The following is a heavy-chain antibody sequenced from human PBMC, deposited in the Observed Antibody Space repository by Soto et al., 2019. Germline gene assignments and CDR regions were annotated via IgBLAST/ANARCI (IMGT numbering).Heavy chain of an antibody. J-gene: IGHJ6*02. CDR1: GYSFTSYW. CDR2: IYPGDSDT. Sequence: GESLKISCKGSGYSFTSYWIGWVRQMPGKGLEWMGIIYPGDSDTRYSPSFQGQVTISADKSISTAYLQWSSLKASDTAMYYCASLPGIAAAFGKFGDYYYYGMDVWGQGTTVTVSS. CDR3: ASLPGIAAAFGKFGDYYYYGMDV. D-gene: IGHD6-13*01. V-gene: IGHV5-51*01.